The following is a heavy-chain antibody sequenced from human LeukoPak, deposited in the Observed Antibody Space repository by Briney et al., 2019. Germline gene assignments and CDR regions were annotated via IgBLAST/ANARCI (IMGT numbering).Heavy chain of an antibody. V-gene: IGHV3-30*02. CDR1: GFTLSNYG. CDR2: IRYDGSIK. CDR3: AKHNGDQYRYYFDY. D-gene: IGHD4-17*01. J-gene: IGHJ4*02. Sequence: GGSLRLSCAASGFTLSNYGIHWVRQAPGKGLEWVTFIRYDGSIKYYADSVKGRFTISRDNSKNTLYLQMNSLRAEDTAVYYCAKHNGDQYRYYFDYWGQGTLVTVSS.